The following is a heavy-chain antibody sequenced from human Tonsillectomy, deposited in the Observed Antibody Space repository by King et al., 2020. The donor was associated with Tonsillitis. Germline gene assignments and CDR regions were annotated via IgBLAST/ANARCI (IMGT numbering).Heavy chain of an antibody. D-gene: IGHD1-26*01. Sequence: QLQESGPGLVKPSETLSLTCTVSGGSISSSRYYWGWIRQPPGKGLGWIGSIYYNGSTYYTPSLKSRVTMSVDTSKNQFSLKLSSVTAADTAVYYCGRLWYSGNYGRGWFDPWGQGTLVTVSS. J-gene: IGHJ5*02. CDR2: IYYNGST. V-gene: IGHV4-39*01. CDR1: GGSISSSRYY. CDR3: GRLWYSGNYGRGWFDP.